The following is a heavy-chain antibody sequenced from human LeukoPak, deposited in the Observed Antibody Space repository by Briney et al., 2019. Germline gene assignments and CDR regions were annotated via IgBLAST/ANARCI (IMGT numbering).Heavy chain of an antibody. Sequence: ASVKVSCKASENTFTNYYMHWVRQAPGQGLEWLGIINPNGGRTAYAQNFQGRVTMTRDTSISTAYMELSRLRSDDTAVYYCASFEEYSSSSRRSTEAYYFDYWGQGTLVTVSS. V-gene: IGHV1-46*01. CDR2: INPNGGRT. CDR1: ENTFTNYY. D-gene: IGHD6-6*01. J-gene: IGHJ4*02. CDR3: ASFEEYSSSSRRSTEAYYFDY.